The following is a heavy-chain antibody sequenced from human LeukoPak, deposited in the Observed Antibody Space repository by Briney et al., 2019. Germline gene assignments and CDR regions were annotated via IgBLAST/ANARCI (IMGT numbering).Heavy chain of an antibody. CDR3: ARWGWVGIAARYYFDY. CDR2: ISAYNGNT. D-gene: IGHD6-6*01. J-gene: IGHJ4*02. V-gene: IGHV1-18*01. Sequence: GASVKVSCKASGYTFTSYGISWVRQAPGQGLEWMGWISAYNGNTNYAQKLQGRVTMTTDTTTSTAYMELRSLRSDDTAVYYCARWGWVGIAARYYFDYWGQGTLVTVSS. CDR1: GYTFTSYG.